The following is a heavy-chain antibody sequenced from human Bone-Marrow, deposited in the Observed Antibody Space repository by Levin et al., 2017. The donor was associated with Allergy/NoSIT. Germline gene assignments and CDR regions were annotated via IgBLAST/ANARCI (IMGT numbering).Heavy chain of an antibody. CDR1: GFSVTDNY. Sequence: GESLKISCAASGFSVTDNYMTWVRQAPGKGLEFLSVIYSGGGAFYADSVKGRFTISRDNSKNTVYLQLNSLRADDTAVYYCARVTSAWYSYFDYWGQGSLVTVSS. J-gene: IGHJ4*02. D-gene: IGHD2-21*02. CDR3: ARVTSAWYSYFDY. V-gene: IGHV3-53*01. CDR2: IYSGGGA.